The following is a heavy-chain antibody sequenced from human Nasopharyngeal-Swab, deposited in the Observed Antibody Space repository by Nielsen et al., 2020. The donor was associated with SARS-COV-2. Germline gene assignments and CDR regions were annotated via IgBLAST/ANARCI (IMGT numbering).Heavy chain of an antibody. J-gene: IGHJ6*02. CDR3: ARDGLDYDFWSAYFMDV. Sequence: GESLTISCAASGFTFNNYNFNWVRQAPGKALEWVSSISSSSSYIYYADSVKGRFTISRDNAKNSLYLQMNSLRAEDTAVYYCARDGLDYDFWSAYFMDVWGQGTTVTVSS. D-gene: IGHD3-3*01. V-gene: IGHV3-21*01. CDR1: GFTFNNYN. CDR2: ISSSSSYI.